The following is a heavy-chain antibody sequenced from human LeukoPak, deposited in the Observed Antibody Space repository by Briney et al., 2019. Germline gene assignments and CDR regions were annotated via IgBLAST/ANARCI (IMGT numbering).Heavy chain of an antibody. CDR1: GFTFSSYS. CDR3: ARAHNWNDVWDY. Sequence: GGSLRLSCAASGFTFSSYSLNWVRRAPGKGLEWVSSISSSSSYIYYADSVKGRFTISRDNAKNSLYLQMNSLRAEDTAVYYCARAHNWNDVWDYWGQGTLVTVSS. D-gene: IGHD1-20*01. V-gene: IGHV3-21*01. J-gene: IGHJ4*02. CDR2: ISSSSSYI.